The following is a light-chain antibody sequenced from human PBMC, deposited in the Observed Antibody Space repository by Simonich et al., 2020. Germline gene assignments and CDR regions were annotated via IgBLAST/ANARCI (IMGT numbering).Light chain of an antibody. V-gene: IGLV3-21*03. CDR1: NIGSKS. CDR2: DDS. Sequence: SYVLTQPPSVSVAPGKTARITCGGDNIGSKSVHWYQQKPGQAPVLVVYDDSDRPAGIPGRFSGSNSGNTATLTISRVEAGDEADYYCQVWDSSSGRVVFGGGTKLTVL. CDR3: QVWDSSSGRVV. J-gene: IGLJ2*01.